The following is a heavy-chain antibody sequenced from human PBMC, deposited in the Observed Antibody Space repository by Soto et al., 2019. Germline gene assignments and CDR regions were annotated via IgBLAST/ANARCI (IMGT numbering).Heavy chain of an antibody. D-gene: IGHD2-21*02. CDR2: ISTYSGNT. CDR1: GYTFSNYG. V-gene: IGHV1-18*01. J-gene: IGHJ4*02. CDR3: AREHTASYFDS. Sequence: QVQLVQSGAEVKKPGASVKVSCKASGYTFSNYGINWVRQAPGQGLEWLGWISTYSGNTNYAQILQRRVTMTTATSASNAHMELRSLRSDDTAVYYCAREHTASYFDSWGQGTLVTVSS.